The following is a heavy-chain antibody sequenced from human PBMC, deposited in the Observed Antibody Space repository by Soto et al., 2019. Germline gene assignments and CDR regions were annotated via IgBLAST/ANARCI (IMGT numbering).Heavy chain of an antibody. CDR2: ISYDGSNK. J-gene: IGHJ4*02. Sequence: QVQLVESGGGVVQPGRSLRLSCAASGFTFSSYGMHWVRQAPGKGLEWVAVISYDGSNKYYADSVKGRFTISSDNSKNTLYLQMNSLRAEDTSGYYCAAVEFGYWGQGTLVTVSS. D-gene: IGHD6-19*01. CDR3: AAVEFGY. CDR1: GFTFSSYG. V-gene: IGHV3-30*03.